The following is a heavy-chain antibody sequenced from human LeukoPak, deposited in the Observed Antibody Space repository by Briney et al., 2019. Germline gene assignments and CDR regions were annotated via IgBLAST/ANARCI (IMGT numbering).Heavy chain of an antibody. CDR3: ARVGDHYHWYLDV. V-gene: IGHV3-53*01. Sequence: PGGSLRVSCEGSGFSVSTKFMNWVRPAPREGRGWVSILYSGSSTYYTDSVKGRFTVSRDDSKNTLYLHMNSLGVEDTAVYYCARVGDHYHWYLDVWGRGTLVTVSS. J-gene: IGHJ2*01. D-gene: IGHD3-10*01. CDR1: GFSVSTKF. CDR2: LYSGSST.